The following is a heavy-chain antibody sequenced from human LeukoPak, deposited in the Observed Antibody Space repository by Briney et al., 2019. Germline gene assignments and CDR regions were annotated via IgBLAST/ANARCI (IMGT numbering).Heavy chain of an antibody. CDR1: GGSISSGDYY. Sequence: SQTLSLTCTVSGGSISSGDYYWSWIRQPPGKGLEWIGYIYYSGSTYYNPSLKSRVTISVDTSKNQFSLKLSSVTAADTAVYYCARHGESVVVVAAMGAFDIWGQGTMVTVSS. V-gene: IGHV4-30-4*08. CDR3: ARHGESVVVVAAMGAFDI. D-gene: IGHD2-15*01. J-gene: IGHJ3*02. CDR2: IYYSGST.